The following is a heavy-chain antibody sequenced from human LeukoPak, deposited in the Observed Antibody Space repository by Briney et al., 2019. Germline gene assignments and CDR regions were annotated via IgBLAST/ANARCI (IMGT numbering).Heavy chain of an antibody. CDR1: GYTFTNYG. J-gene: IGHJ1*01. CDR3: ARVEGSYYHDSSGYSAH. CDR2: ISAHNRNT. V-gene: IGHV1-18*01. D-gene: IGHD3-22*01. Sequence: ASVKVSCKASGYTFTNYGVTWVRQAPRQGLEWMGWISAHNRNTNYAQKFQGRVTMTTDTSTSTAYMELRSLISDDTAVYYCARVEGSYYHDSSGYSAHWGQGTLVTVSS.